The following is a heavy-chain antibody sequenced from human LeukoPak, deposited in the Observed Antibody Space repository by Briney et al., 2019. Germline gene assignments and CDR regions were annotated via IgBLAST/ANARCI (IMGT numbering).Heavy chain of an antibody. CDR2: ISAYNGNT. V-gene: IGHV1-18*01. Sequence: ASVKVSCKASGYTFTSYGISWVRQAPGQGLEWMGWISAYNGNTNYAQKLQGRVTITTDTSTSTAYMELRSLRSDDTAVYYCARPVWFGESLLFDYWGQGTLVTVSS. J-gene: IGHJ4*02. D-gene: IGHD3-10*01. CDR1: GYTFTSYG. CDR3: ARPVWFGESLLFDY.